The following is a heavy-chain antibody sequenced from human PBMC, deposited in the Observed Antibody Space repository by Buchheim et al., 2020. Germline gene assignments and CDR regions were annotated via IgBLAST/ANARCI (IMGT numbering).Heavy chain of an antibody. V-gene: IGHV4-34*01. Sequence: QVQLQQWGAGLLKPSETLSLTCAVYGGSFSGYYWSWIRQPPGEGLEWIGEINHSGSTNYNPSLKSRVTISVDTSKNQFSLKLSSVTAADTAVYYCARRNCSSTSCYWVYWFDPWGQGTL. CDR1: GGSFSGYY. D-gene: IGHD2-2*01. CDR2: INHSGST. J-gene: IGHJ5*02. CDR3: ARRNCSSTSCYWVYWFDP.